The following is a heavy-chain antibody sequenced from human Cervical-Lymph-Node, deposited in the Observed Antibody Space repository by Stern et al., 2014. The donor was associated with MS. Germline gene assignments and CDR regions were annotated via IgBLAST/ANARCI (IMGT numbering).Heavy chain of an antibody. CDR3: AKAPYSGFGDAFDV. CDR2: ITGSGSGA. V-gene: IGHV3-23*04. J-gene: IGHJ3*01. CDR1: RFTFSPYA. Sequence: EVQLVESGGGLVQPGGSMRLSCAASRFTFSPYAMNWVRQSPGKGLEWVSGITGSGSGAYYADSVKGRFTISRDNSKNTLYLHMYSLRAEDTAIYFCAKAPYSGFGDAFDVWGQGTMVTVSS. D-gene: IGHD1-26*01.